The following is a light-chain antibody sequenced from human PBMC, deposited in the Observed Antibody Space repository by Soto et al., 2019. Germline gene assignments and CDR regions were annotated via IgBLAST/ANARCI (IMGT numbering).Light chain of an antibody. J-gene: IGKJ5*01. CDR2: DAS. Sequence: DIVLTQCPGTLSLSPGERATLSCRASQSVSSSYLAWYQQKPGQAPRLLIYDASNRATGIPARFSGSGSGTDFTLTISSLEPEDFAVYYCQQRSNWSPITFGQGTRLEIK. CDR1: QSVSSSY. V-gene: IGKV3D-20*02. CDR3: QQRSNWSPIT.